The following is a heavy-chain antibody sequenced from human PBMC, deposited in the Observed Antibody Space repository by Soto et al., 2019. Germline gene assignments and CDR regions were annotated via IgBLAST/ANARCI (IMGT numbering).Heavy chain of an antibody. CDR1: GGTFSSYA. J-gene: IGHJ6*02. D-gene: IGHD2-2*01. Sequence: GASVKVSCKASGGTFSSYAISWVRQAPGQGLEWMGGIIPIFGTANYAQKFQGRVTITADESTSTAYMELSSLRSEDTAVYYCAREGLEDIVLVPAADYYYYYGMDVWGQGTTVTVSS. V-gene: IGHV1-69*13. CDR3: AREGLEDIVLVPAADYYYYYGMDV. CDR2: IIPIFGTA.